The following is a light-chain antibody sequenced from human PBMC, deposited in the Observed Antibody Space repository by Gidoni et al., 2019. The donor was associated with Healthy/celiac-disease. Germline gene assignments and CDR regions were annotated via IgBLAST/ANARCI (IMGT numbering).Light chain of an antibody. V-gene: IGKV3-11*01. CDR3: QQRSNWPPSLT. CDR1: QSVSSY. J-gene: IGKJ4*01. CDR2: DAS. Sequence: EIVLTQSPATLSLSPGERATLSCRASQSVSSYLAWYQQQPGQAPRLLIHDASNRATGIPARFSGSGSGTDFTLTISSLEPEDFAVYYCQQRSNWPPSLTFGGGTKVEIK.